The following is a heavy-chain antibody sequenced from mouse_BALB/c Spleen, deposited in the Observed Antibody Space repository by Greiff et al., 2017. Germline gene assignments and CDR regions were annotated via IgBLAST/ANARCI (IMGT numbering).Heavy chain of an antibody. Sequence: VQLQESGAELAKPGASVKMSCKASGYTFTSYWMHWVKQRPGKGLEWIGYINPSTGYTEYNQKFKDKATLTADKSSSTAYMQLSSLTSEDSAVYYCARGGRNSWFAYWGQGTLVTVSA. CDR3: ARGGRNSWFAY. J-gene: IGHJ3*01. CDR2: INPSTGYT. CDR1: GYTFTSYW. V-gene: IGHV1-7*01.